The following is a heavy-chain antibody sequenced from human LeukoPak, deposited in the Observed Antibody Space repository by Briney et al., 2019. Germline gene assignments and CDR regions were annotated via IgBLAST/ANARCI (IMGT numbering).Heavy chain of an antibody. J-gene: IGHJ4*02. CDR1: GFTFSSYG. CDR2: IWYDGSNK. Sequence: GGSLRLSCAASGFTFSSYGMHWVRQAPGKGLEWVAVIWYDGSNKYYADSVKGRFTISRDNSKNTLCLQMNSLRAEDTDVYYCAKEGPRSAFDYWGQGTLVTVSS. CDR3: AKEGPRSAFDY. V-gene: IGHV3-33*06.